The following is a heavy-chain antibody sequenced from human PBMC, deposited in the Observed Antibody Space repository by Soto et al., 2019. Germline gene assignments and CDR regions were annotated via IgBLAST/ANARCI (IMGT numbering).Heavy chain of an antibody. CDR3: VSQRTSVLTQAYFDY. J-gene: IGHJ4*02. CDR1: GGSVSNSNYY. CDR2: VYYRGRS. Sequence: SEPLSLTCTVSGGSVSNSNYYWGWIRQSPGKGLEWIGSVYYRGRSYSKSSVKSRVTISVDTSKNQFSLNLNSVTASDTAVYYCVSQRTSVLTQAYFDYWGPGALVTVSS. D-gene: IGHD2-8*01. V-gene: IGHV4-39*01.